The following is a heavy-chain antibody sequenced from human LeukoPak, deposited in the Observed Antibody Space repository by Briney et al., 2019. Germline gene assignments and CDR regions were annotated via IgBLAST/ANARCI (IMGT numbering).Heavy chain of an antibody. CDR2: INPNSGGT. CDR1: GYTFTGYY. J-gene: IGHJ4*02. Sequence: ASVKVSCKASGYTFTGYYMHWVRQAPEQGLEWMGWINPNSGGTNYAQKFQGRVTMTRDTSISTAYMELSRLRSDDTAVYYCASSSYSSSWYGYWGQGTLVTVSS. V-gene: IGHV1-2*02. CDR3: ASSSYSSSWYGY. D-gene: IGHD6-13*01.